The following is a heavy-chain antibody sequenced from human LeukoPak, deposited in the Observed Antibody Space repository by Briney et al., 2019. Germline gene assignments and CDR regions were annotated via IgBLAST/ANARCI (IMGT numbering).Heavy chain of an antibody. CDR2: IIPIFGTA. D-gene: IGHD6-13*01. J-gene: IGHJ3*01. CDR3: ATPRLIGTALDGFDF. CDR1: GGIFSSYA. V-gene: IGHV1-69*06. Sequence: ASVKVSCKASGGIFSSYAISWVRQAPGQGLEWMGGIIPIFGTANYAQKFQGRVTITADKSTSTAYMELSSLRSDDTAVYYCATPRLIGTALDGFDFWGQGTMVIVS.